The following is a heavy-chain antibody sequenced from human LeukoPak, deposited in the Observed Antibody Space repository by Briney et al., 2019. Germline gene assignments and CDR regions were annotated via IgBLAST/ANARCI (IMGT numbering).Heavy chain of an antibody. CDR2: ISSSSSYI. D-gene: IGHD5-18*01. J-gene: IGHJ4*02. V-gene: IGHV3-21*01. CDR1: GFTFSSYS. CDR3: ARGERYGPLDY. Sequence: GGSLRLSCTASGFTFSSYSMNWVRQAPGKGLEWASYISSSSSYIYYTDSMKARFTISRDNAKNSLYLQMNTLRAEDTAIYYCARGERYGPLDYWGEGTLVSVSS.